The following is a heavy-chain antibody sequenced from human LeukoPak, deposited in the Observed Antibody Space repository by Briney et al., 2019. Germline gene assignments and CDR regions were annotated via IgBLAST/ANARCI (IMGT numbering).Heavy chain of an antibody. D-gene: IGHD5-18*01. V-gene: IGHV3-74*01. Sequence: GGSLRLSCAASGFTFDDYAMHWVRQAPGKGLVWVSRINSDGSSTSYADSVKGRFTISRDNAKNTLYLQMNSLRAEDTAVYYCARVGGYSYGPPMDWGQGTLVTVSS. CDR2: INSDGSST. CDR3: ARVGGYSYGPPMD. CDR1: GFTFDDYA. J-gene: IGHJ4*02.